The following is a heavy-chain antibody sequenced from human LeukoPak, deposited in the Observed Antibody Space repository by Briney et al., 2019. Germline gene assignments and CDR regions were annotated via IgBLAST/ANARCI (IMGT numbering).Heavy chain of an antibody. D-gene: IGHD3-16*02. V-gene: IGHV1-8*01. CDR1: GYTLTSYD. CDR2: MNPDSSNT. CDR3: ARGPQKAYDIVSGSYRYHFDY. Sequence: ASVKVSCKASGYTLTSYDINWVRQATGQGLEWMGWMNPDSSNTGYAQKFQGRVTMTRNTSISTAYVELSSLRSEDTAVYYCARGPQKAYDIVSGSYRYHFDYWGQGTLVTVSS. J-gene: IGHJ4*02.